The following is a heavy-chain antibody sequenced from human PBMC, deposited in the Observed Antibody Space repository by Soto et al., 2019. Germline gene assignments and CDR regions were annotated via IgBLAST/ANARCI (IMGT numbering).Heavy chain of an antibody. J-gene: IGHJ4*02. CDR3: ARQEPPRYCSSPTCFAPFDY. CDR1: GYNFNMAW. D-gene: IGHD2-15*01. V-gene: IGHV5-51*01. Sequence: ESLRISRQGSGYNFNMAWIGLVRQMRGKGLEWMGIINPDDSETRYSPSFLGQVTISADKSISTAYLQWSSLEASDTAMYYCARQEPPRYCSSPTCFAPFDYWGQGALVTVSS. CDR2: INPDDSET.